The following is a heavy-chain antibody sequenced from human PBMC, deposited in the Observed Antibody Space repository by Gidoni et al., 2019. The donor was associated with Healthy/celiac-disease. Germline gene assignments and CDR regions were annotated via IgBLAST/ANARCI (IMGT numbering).Heavy chain of an antibody. CDR1: GFTFSSYG. CDR3: AKLGVETYYYDSSGYYFGAFDI. CDR2: ISYDGSNK. D-gene: IGHD3-22*01. V-gene: IGHV3-30*18. J-gene: IGHJ3*02. Sequence: QVQLVESGGGVVQPGRSLRLSCAASGFTFSSYGMHWVLQAPGKGLEWVAVISYDGSNKYYADSVKGRFTISRDNSKNTLYLQMNSLRAEDTAVYYCAKLGVETYYYDSSGYYFGAFDIWGQGTMVTVSS.